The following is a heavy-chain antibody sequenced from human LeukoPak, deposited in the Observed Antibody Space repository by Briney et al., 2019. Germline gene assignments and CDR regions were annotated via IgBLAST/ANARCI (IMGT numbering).Heavy chain of an antibody. Sequence: GESLKISCKGSGYSFTSYWIGWVRQMPGKGLEWMGIIYPGDSDTRYSPSFQGQVTISADKSIGTAYLQWSSLKASDTAMYYCARLGSMVRGKIDAFDIWGQGTMVTVSS. D-gene: IGHD3-10*01. CDR1: GYSFTSYW. V-gene: IGHV5-51*01. CDR3: ARLGSMVRGKIDAFDI. J-gene: IGHJ3*02. CDR2: IYPGDSDT.